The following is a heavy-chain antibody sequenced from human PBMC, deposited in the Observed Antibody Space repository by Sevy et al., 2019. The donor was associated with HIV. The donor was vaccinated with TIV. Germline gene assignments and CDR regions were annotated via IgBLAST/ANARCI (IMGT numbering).Heavy chain of an antibody. D-gene: IGHD2-21*02. J-gene: IGHJ4*02. Sequence: AGSLRLSCAASGFSFSNYDMHWVRQAPGKALDWVAVIAHDERYKNYAESVKVRFTISRDNFKNTLFLQMDSLRPEDTAVYFCARLVSCGGDCYYLDSWGQGALVTVSS. CDR3: ARLVSCGGDCYYLDS. CDR2: IAHDERYK. CDR1: GFSFSNYD. V-gene: IGHV3-30*01.